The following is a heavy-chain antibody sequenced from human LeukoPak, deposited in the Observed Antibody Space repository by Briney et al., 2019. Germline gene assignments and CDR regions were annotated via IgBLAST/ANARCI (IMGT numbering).Heavy chain of an antibody. V-gene: IGHV1-69*13. Sequence: ASVKVSCKASGGTFSSYAISWVRQAPGQGLEWMGGIIPIFGTANYAQKFQGRVTITADESTSTAYMELSSLRSEDTAVFYCAGDHQTSTYSSGWYDYWGQGTLVTVSS. CDR2: IIPIFGTA. J-gene: IGHJ4*02. CDR3: AGDHQTSTYSSGWYDY. CDR1: GGTFSSYA. D-gene: IGHD6-19*01.